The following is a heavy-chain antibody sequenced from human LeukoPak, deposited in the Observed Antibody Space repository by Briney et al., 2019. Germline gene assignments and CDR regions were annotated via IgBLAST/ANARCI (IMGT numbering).Heavy chain of an antibody. Sequence: SVKVSCKASGGTFSSYAISWVRQAPGQGLEWMGGIIPIFGTANYAQKFQGKVTITADESTSTAYMELSSLRSEDTAVYYCASRYCSGGSCYSGTNNWFDPWGQGTLVTVSS. V-gene: IGHV1-69*13. D-gene: IGHD2-15*01. CDR1: GGTFSSYA. J-gene: IGHJ5*02. CDR2: IIPIFGTA. CDR3: ASRYCSGGSCYSGTNNWFDP.